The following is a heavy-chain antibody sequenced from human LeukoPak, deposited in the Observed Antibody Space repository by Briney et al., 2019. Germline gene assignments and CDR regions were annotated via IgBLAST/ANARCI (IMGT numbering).Heavy chain of an antibody. V-gene: IGHV4-59*01. Sequence: SETLSLTCTVSGGSISSYFWTWIRQPPGKGLEWIGSIYYSGSTNYNPSLKSRVTISVDTSKNQFSLKLSSVTAADTAVYYCVRDRVLGAFDIWGQGTMVTVSS. CDR3: VRDRVLGAFDI. CDR2: IYYSGST. CDR1: GGSISSYF. D-gene: IGHD3-16*01. J-gene: IGHJ3*02.